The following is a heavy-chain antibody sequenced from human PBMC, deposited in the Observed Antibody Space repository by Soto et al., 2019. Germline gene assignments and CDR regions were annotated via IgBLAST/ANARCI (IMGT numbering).Heavy chain of an antibody. CDR2: IYYSGST. CDR1: SGSMSGYY. D-gene: IGHD3-3*01. CDR3: ARAGDYDFWSGYSNDDFDI. V-gene: IGHV4-59*01. J-gene: IGHJ3*02. Sequence: SETLSLTCTVSSGSMSGYYWSWIRQPPGKGLEWIGYIYYSGSTNYNPSLKSRVTISVDTSKNQFSLKLSSVTAADTAVYYCARAGDYDFWSGYSNDDFDIWAKGQWSPSPQ.